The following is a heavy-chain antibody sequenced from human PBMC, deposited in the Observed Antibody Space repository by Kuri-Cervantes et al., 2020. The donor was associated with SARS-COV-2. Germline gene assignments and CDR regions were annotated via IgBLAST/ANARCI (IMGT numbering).Heavy chain of an antibody. CDR2: IWYDGSNK. D-gene: IGHD3-22*01. CDR1: GFTFSSFA. V-gene: IGHV3-33*08. J-gene: IGHJ6*02. CDR3: ARPSNFHHDSGAYV. Sequence: GESLKISCAASGFTFSSFAMSWVRQAPGKGLEWVAFIWYDGSNKYYADSVKGRFTISRDNFKNTVYLQMNSLRAEDTAVYYCARPSNFHHDSGAYVWGQGTTVTVSS.